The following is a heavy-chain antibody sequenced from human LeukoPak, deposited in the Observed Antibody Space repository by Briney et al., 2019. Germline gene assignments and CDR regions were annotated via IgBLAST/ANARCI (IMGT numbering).Heavy chain of an antibody. V-gene: IGHV3-30*03. D-gene: IGHD6-19*01. CDR2: ISYDGSNK. CDR3: ASSAEPWLAQAPED. CDR1: GLTFSNYC. J-gene: IGHJ4*02. Sequence: GGSLRLSCAASGLTFSNYCMHGVRQAPGKGLEWVAVISYDGSNKYYADSVKGRFTISRDNSKNTLYLQMNSLRAEDTAVYYCASSAEPWLAQAPEDWGQGTLGTVSS.